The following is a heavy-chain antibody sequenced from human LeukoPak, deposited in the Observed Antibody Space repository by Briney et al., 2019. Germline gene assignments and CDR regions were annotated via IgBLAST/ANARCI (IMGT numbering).Heavy chain of an antibody. CDR3: AKDHDYCSSTSCYGGPLTYYFDY. CDR2: ISGSGGST. CDR1: GFTFSSYA. J-gene: IGHJ4*02. V-gene: IGHV3-23*01. D-gene: IGHD2-2*01. Sequence: PGGSLRLSCAASGFTFSSYAMSWVRQAPGKGLEWVSAISGSGGSTYYADSVKGRFTISRDNSKNTLYLQMNSLRAEDTAVYYCAKDHDYCSSTSCYGGPLTYYFDYWGQGTLVTVSS.